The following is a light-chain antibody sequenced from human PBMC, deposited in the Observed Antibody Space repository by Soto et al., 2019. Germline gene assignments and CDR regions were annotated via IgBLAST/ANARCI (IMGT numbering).Light chain of an antibody. V-gene: IGKV3-20*01. Sequence: ELVFTPSPGTPSFPPVYISHLCFLSLHSVSSSYLAWYQQKPGQATRPLIYGASSRATGITDRFSGSGSGTDFTLNISSLQPEDFATYYCQHIYSITITFGPGTRWRL. CDR3: QHIYSITIT. CDR1: HSVSSSY. J-gene: IGKJ5*01. CDR2: GAS.